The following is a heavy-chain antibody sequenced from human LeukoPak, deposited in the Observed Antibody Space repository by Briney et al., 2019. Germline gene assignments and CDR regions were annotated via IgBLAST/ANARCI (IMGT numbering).Heavy chain of an antibody. D-gene: IGHD6-13*01. J-gene: IGHJ4*02. CDR1: GGSISSYY. CDR2: IYYSGST. V-gene: IGHV4-59*08. Sequence: SETLSLTCTVSGGSISSYYWSWLRQPPGKGLEWIGYIYYSGSTNYNPSLKSRVTISVDTSKNQFSLKLSSVTAADTAVYYCARHESRYSSYFDYWGQGTLVTVSS. CDR3: ARHESRYSSYFDY.